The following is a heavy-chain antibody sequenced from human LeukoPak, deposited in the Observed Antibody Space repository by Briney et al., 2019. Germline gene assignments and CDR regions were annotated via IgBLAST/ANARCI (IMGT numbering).Heavy chain of an antibody. CDR2: INNSGST. D-gene: IGHD3-22*01. J-gene: IGHJ4*02. CDR1: GGSFSGYY. V-gene: IGHV4-34*01. Sequence: SETLSLTCDVYGGSFSGYYWTWIRQPPGKGLEWIGEINNSGSTNYNPSLKSRVTISIDTSKNQFSLKLSSVTAADTAVYYCARSSHTMIVVAFDYWGQGTLVTVSS. CDR3: ARSSHTMIVVAFDY.